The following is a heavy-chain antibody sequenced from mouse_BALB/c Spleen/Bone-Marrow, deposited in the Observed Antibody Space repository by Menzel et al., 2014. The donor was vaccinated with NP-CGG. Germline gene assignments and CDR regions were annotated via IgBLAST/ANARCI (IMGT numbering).Heavy chain of an antibody. D-gene: IGHD2-4*01. J-gene: IGHJ4*01. CDR3: VRQDYDYPMDY. CDR1: GFTFNIYA. CDR2: ISSKSTNYTT. Sequence: EVKVEESGGGLVQPKGSLKLSCAASGFTFNIYAMNWVRQAPRKGLEWVARISSKSTNYTTCYADSVKGRFTISSDDSQSMLYLQMNSLKTEDTAIYYCVRQDYDYPMDYWGQGTSVTVSS. V-gene: IGHV10-1*01.